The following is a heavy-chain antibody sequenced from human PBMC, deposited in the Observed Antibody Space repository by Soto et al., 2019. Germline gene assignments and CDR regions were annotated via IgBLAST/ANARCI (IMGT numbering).Heavy chain of an antibody. J-gene: IGHJ4*02. V-gene: IGHV4-30-4*01. D-gene: IGHD3-10*01. CDR1: GGSISSGDYY. CDR3: ARDQAGLLWFGELSSPI. CDR2: IYYSGST. Sequence: QVQLQESGPGLVKPSQTLSLTCTVSGGSISSGDYYWSWIRQPPGKGLEWIGYIYYSGSTYYNPSLKSRVTISVDTSKNQFSLKLSSVTAADTAVYYCARDQAGLLWFGELSSPIWGQGTLVTASS.